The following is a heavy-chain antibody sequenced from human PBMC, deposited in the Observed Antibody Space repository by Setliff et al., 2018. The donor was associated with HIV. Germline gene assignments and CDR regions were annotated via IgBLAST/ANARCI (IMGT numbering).Heavy chain of an antibody. D-gene: IGHD3-3*01. CDR3: ARTGFYDFWSDYYLYYFDY. CDR1: GGSISSSSFY. CDR2: IYYSGST. V-gene: IGHV4-39*01. J-gene: IGHJ4*02. Sequence: PSETLSLTCNVSGGSISSSSFYWGWIRQPPGKGLEWIGSIYYSGSTYYNSSLKSRVTISVDTSKNQFSLKLSSVTAADTAVYYCARTGFYDFWSDYYLYYFDYGGQGTLVTVSS.